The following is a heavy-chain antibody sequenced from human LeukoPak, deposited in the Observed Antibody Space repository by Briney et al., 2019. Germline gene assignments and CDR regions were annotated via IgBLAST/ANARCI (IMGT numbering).Heavy chain of an antibody. J-gene: IGHJ4*02. Sequence: PGGSLRLSCSASAFTFSMYWMTWVRQAPGKGLEWVATVKEDGSDKYYVDSVRGRFTISRDNAENSLYLQMNSLTAEDTALYYCGRQTERDAYNRYWGQGTLVTVSS. D-gene: IGHD5-24*01. CDR2: VKEDGSDK. CDR1: AFTFSMYW. V-gene: IGHV3-7*05. CDR3: GRQTERDAYNRY.